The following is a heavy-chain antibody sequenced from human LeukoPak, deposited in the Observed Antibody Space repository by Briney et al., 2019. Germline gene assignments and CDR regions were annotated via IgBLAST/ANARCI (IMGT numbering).Heavy chain of an antibody. V-gene: IGHV5-51*01. CDR1: GYIFTTYW. J-gene: IGHJ4*02. Sequence: GESLKISCQGSGYIFTTYWIAWVRQMPGKGLEWMGVIYPGDSDTRYSPSFQGQVTLSADKSISTAYLQWSSLKASDTAIYYCARALVGAATLSYWGQGTLVTVSS. D-gene: IGHD1-26*01. CDR2: IYPGDSDT. CDR3: ARALVGAATLSY.